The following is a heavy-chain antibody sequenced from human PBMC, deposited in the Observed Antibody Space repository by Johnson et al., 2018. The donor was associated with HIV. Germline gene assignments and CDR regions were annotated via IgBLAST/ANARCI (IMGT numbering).Heavy chain of an antibody. J-gene: IGHJ3*02. CDR1: GITFSSYG. CDR3: ASLTTDDAFDI. CDR2: ISYDGSNK. D-gene: IGHD4-11*01. Sequence: QVQLVESGGGVVQPGGSLRLSCAASGITFSSYGMHWVRQAPGKGLEWVAVISYDGSNKYYADSVKGRFTISRDNSKNTLYLQMNSLRAEDTAVYYCASLTTDDAFDIWGQGTMVTVSS. V-gene: IGHV3-30*19.